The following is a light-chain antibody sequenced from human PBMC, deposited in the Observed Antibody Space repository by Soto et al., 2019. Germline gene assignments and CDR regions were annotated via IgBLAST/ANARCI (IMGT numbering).Light chain of an antibody. V-gene: IGKV1-16*02. Sequence: DIQMTQSPSSLSASVGDRVTITCRASQGISTYLAWFQQKPGKAPKSLIYAAVSLQSGVPSKFSGSGSGTDFTLTISSLQPEDFATYYCQQYNSYPFTFGGGTKVEIK. CDR2: AAV. J-gene: IGKJ4*01. CDR1: QGISTY. CDR3: QQYNSYPFT.